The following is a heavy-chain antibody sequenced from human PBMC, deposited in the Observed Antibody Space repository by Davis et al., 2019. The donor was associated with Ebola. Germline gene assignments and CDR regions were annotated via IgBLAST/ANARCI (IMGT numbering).Heavy chain of an antibody. CDR1: GFTFNSYA. CDR2: ISSTSAYI. Sequence: GGSLRLSCAASGFTFNSYAMSWVRQTPGKGLEWISYISSTSAYINYADSVKGRFTISRDNARDSLYLQVNSLRAEDTAVYYCARIRDGYNYDAFDIWGQGTMVTVSS. V-gene: IGHV3-21*05. CDR3: ARIRDGYNYDAFDI. J-gene: IGHJ3*02. D-gene: IGHD5-24*01.